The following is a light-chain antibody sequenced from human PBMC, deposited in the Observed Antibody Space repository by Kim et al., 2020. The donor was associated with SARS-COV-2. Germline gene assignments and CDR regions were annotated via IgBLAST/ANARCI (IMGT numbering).Light chain of an antibody. CDR1: DKY. CDR2: QDN. J-gene: IGLJ2*01. CDR3: QAWDSSTDVV. Sequence: DKYACWYQQKPGQSPVLVIYQDNKRPSGIPERFSGSNSGNTATLTISGTQAMDEADYYCQAWDSSTDVVFGGGTQLTVL. V-gene: IGLV3-1*01.